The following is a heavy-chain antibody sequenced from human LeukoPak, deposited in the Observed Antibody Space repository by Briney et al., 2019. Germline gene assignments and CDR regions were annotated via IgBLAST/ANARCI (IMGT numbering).Heavy chain of an antibody. CDR1: GGSISSGDYY. J-gene: IGHJ2*01. CDR3: ARDNNGIAAADLGYFDL. D-gene: IGHD6-13*01. CDR2: IYYSGST. Sequence: SETLSLTCTVSGGSISSGDYYWSWIRQPPGKGLEWIGYIYYSGSTYYNPSLKSRVAISVDTSKNQFSLKLSSVTAADTAVYCCARDNNGIAAADLGYFDLWGRGTLVTVSS. V-gene: IGHV4-30-4*01.